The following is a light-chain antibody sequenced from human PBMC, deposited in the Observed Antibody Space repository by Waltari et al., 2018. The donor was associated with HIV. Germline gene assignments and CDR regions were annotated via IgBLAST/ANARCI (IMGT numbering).Light chain of an antibody. V-gene: IGKV1-13*02. J-gene: IGKJ5*01. CDR2: DVS. Sequence: AIQLPQSPPSLSASVNDSLTITCRSSQDINSTLAWYLQKPGKAPKLLIYDVSTLESGVPSRFSGSGFGTDYTLTISSLQSEDFATYFCQQFHSYPVTFGQGTRLEIK. CDR1: QDINST. CDR3: QQFHSYPVT.